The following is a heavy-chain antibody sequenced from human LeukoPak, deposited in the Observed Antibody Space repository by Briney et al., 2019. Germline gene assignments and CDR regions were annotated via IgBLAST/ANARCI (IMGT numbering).Heavy chain of an antibody. CDR1: GCSVSPSY. V-gene: IGHV4-59*02. Sequence: SETLSLTCAVSGCSVSPSYWSWLRQPPGRTLEWIGYIYYNGNTYYNPSLKSRVTISVDTSKNQLPLNLNSVAPADTAVYYCARGSSRWDPWGQGTLVTVSS. J-gene: IGHJ5*02. D-gene: IGHD4-23*01. CDR2: IYYNGNT. CDR3: ARGSSRWDP.